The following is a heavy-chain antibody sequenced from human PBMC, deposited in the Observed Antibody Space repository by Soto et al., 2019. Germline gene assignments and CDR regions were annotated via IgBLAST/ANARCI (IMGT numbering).Heavy chain of an antibody. CDR2: IYSSGNI. CDR3: ARDSGMIRGNYGMDV. Sequence: AGGSLRLSCAASGFIVRSNYMTWVRQAPGKGLEWVSVIYSSGNIYYPDSAKGRFTTSRDNSQNTFFLQMNSLRAEDTAVYYCARDSGMIRGNYGMDVWGQGTTVTVSS. CDR1: GFIVRSNY. J-gene: IGHJ6*02. D-gene: IGHD3-10*01. V-gene: IGHV3-53*01.